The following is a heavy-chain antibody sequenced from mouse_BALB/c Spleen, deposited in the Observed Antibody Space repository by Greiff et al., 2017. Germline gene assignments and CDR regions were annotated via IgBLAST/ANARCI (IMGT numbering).Heavy chain of an antibody. V-gene: IGHV5-17*02. CDR2: ISSGSSTI. J-gene: IGHJ3*01. CDR3: ARWGGSWFAY. CDR1: GFTFSSFG. Sequence: EVQLQESGGGLVQPGGSRKLSCAASGFTFSSFGMHWVRQAPEKGLEWVAYISSGSSTIYYADTVKGRFTISRDNPKNTLFLQMTSLRSEDTAMYYCARWGGSWFAYWGQGTLVTVSA.